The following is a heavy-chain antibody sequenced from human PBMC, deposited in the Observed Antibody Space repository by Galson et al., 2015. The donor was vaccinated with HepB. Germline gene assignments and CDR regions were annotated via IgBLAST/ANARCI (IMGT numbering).Heavy chain of an antibody. Sequence: SVKLSCKASGGTFSSYAISWVRQAPGQGLEWVGIINPSGGSTSYAQKFQGRVTMTRDTSTSTVYMELSSLRPEDPAVYYCAREGLTRISIFGVVTNNWFDPWGQGTLVTVSS. CDR2: INPSGGST. CDR3: AREGLTRISIFGVVTNNWFDP. J-gene: IGHJ5*02. CDR1: GGTFSSYA. D-gene: IGHD3-3*01. V-gene: IGHV1-46*01.